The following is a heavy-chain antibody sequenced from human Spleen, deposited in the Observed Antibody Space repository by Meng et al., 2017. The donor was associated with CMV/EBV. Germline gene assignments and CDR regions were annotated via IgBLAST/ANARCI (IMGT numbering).Heavy chain of an antibody. D-gene: IGHD3-9*01. CDR2: ISSSSSYI. J-gene: IGHJ4*02. CDR1: GFTFSSYS. Sequence: GESLKISCSASGFTFSSYSMNWVRQAPGKGLEWVSSISSSSSYIYYADSVKGRFTISRDNAKNSLYLQMNSLRAEDTAVYYCARPYYDILTGYLYYFDCWGQGTLVTVSS. V-gene: IGHV3-21*01. CDR3: ARPYYDILTGYLYYFDC.